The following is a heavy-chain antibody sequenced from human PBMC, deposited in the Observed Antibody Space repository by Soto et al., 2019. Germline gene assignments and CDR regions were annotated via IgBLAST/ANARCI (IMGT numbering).Heavy chain of an antibody. CDR1: GFTFSSYA. Sequence: QVQSVESGGGVVQPGRSLTLSCVVSGFTFSSYAMHCVRQAPGKGLDWGAVISNDGRNYYHADSVKGRFTISRDNSKNTLYLQMNSLRAEDTALYYCARFVGYGGSEYYFDQWGQGILVIVSS. CDR3: ARFVGYGGSEYYFDQ. J-gene: IGHJ4*02. D-gene: IGHD1-26*01. V-gene: IGHV3-30-3*01. CDR2: ISNDGRNY.